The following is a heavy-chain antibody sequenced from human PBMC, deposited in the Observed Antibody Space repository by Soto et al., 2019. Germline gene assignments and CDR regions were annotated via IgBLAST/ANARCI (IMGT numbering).Heavy chain of an antibody. Sequence: GGSLRLSCAASGFTFSSYGMHWVRQAPGKGLEWVAVIWYDGSNKYYADSVKGRFTISRDNSKNTLYLQMNSLRAEDTAVYYCARDNRYYDFWGGYPGPDYYYYYYMDVWGKGTTVTVSS. CDR1: GFTFSSYG. V-gene: IGHV3-33*01. J-gene: IGHJ6*03. CDR2: IWYDGSNK. CDR3: ARDNRYYDFWGGYPGPDYYYYYYMDV. D-gene: IGHD3-3*01.